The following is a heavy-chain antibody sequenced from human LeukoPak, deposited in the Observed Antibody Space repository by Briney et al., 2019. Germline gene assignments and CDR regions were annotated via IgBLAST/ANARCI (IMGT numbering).Heavy chain of an antibody. D-gene: IGHD3-22*01. CDR1: GFTFSSYG. V-gene: IGHV3-33*01. J-gene: IGHJ6*04. Sequence: TGGSLRLSCAASGFTFSSYGMHWVRQAPGKGLEWVAVIWYDGSNKYYADSVKGRFTISRDNSKNTLYLQMNSLRAEDTAVYYCGGEGVKDLNYYDSRGLGDVWAKGPTATVPS. CDR3: GGEGVKDLNYYDSRGLGDV. CDR2: IWYDGSNK.